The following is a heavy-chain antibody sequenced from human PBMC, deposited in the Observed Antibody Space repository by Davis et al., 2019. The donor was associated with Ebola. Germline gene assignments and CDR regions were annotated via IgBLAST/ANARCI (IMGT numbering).Heavy chain of an antibody. Sequence: GESLKISCAASGFTFSSYSMNWVRQAPGKGLEWVSSISSSSSYIYYADSVKGRFTISRDNAKNSLYLQMNSLRAEDTAVYYCVKDRSSSSVSWFDPWGQGTLVTVSS. D-gene: IGHD6-6*01. CDR2: ISSSSSYI. CDR1: GFTFSSYS. CDR3: VKDRSSSSVSWFDP. J-gene: IGHJ5*02. V-gene: IGHV3-21*01.